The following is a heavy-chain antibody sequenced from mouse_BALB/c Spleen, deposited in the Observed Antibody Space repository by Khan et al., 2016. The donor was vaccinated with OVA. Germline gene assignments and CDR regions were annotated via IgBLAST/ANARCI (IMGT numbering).Heavy chain of an antibody. J-gene: IGHJ2*01. Sequence: EVQLQESGPGLVTPSQSLSLTYTVTGYSITSGYGWNWIRQFPGNKLEWMGYISYSGSTNYNPSLKSRISITRDTSKNQFFLQLNSVTTEDTATYYCARTARIKYWGQGTTLTVSS. CDR1: GYSITSGYG. V-gene: IGHV3-2*02. D-gene: IGHD1-2*01. CDR2: ISYSGST. CDR3: ARTARIKY.